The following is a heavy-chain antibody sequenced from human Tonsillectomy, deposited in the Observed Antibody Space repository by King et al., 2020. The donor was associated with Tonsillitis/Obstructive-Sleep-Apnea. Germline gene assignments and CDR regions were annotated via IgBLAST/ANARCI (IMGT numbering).Heavy chain of an antibody. Sequence: VQLVESGAEVKKPGASVKVSCKASGYTFTGYYMHWVRQAPGQGLEWMGWINPNSGGTNYAQKFQGWVTMTRDTSISTAYMELSRLRSDDTAVYYCARGSGTVGARWGWFDPWGQGTLVTVSS. V-gene: IGHV1-2*04. D-gene: IGHD1-26*01. CDR1: GYTFTGYY. J-gene: IGHJ5*02. CDR3: ARGSGTVGARWGWFDP. CDR2: INPNSGGT.